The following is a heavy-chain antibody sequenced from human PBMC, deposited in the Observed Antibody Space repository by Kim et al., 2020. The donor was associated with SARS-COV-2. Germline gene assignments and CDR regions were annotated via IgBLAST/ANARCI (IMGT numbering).Heavy chain of an antibody. CDR2: INPSGGST. CDR1: GYTFTNYF. J-gene: IGHJ4*02. V-gene: IGHV1-46*01. Sequence: ASVKVSCKASGYTFTNYFMHWVRQAPGQGLEWMGIINPSGGSTSYAQKFQGRVTMTRDTSTSTVYMELSSLTSEDTAVYYCARAWSQYFDHWGQGTPVTVSS. CDR3: ARAWSQYFDH. D-gene: IGHD2-8*02.